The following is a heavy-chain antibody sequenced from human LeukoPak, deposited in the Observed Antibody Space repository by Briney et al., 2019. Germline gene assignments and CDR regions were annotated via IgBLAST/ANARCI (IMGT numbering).Heavy chain of an antibody. J-gene: IGHJ4*02. V-gene: IGHV6-1*01. CDR1: GDSVSSNSAA. CDR3: ARDPFTYDSSGYYWGSFDY. Sequence: SQTLSLTCAISGDSVSSNSAAWNWIRQSPSRGLEWLGRTYYRSKWYNDYAVSVKSRITINPDTSKNQFSLQLNSVTPEDTAVYYCARDPFTYDSSGYYWGSFDYRGQGTMVTVSS. CDR2: TYYRSKWYN. D-gene: IGHD3-22*01.